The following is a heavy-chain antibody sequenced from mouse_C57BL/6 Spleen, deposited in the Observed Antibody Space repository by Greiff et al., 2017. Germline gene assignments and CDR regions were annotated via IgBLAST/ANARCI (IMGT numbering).Heavy chain of an antibody. D-gene: IGHD1-1*01. V-gene: IGHV1-81*01. J-gene: IGHJ1*03. CDR1: GYTFTSYG. CDR3: ASGGVAHWCFEV. CDR2: IYPRSGNT. Sequence: QVQLQQSGAELARPGASLTLSCTASGYTFTSYGISWVKQRTGQGLEWIGDIYPRSGNTYYNEKFKGKATLTADKSSSTAYMELRSLTAEDSAVYFCASGGVAHWCFEVWGTGTTVTVSS.